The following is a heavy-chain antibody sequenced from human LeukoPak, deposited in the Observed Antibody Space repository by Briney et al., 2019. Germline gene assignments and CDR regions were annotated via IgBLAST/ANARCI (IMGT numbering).Heavy chain of an antibody. CDR1: GGSSSSYY. J-gene: IGHJ4*01. CDR3: AGGMYYSDSSGYFPDY. CDR2: IYYTGRT. D-gene: IGHD3-22*01. V-gene: IGHV4-59*01. Sequence: SETLSLTCTVSGGSSSSYYWSWIRQPPGKGLEWIGYIYYTGRTNYNPSPKSRVTISVDMSKKQFSLKLSSVTAADTAHYYCAGGMYYSDSSGYFPDYWGHRALFTVSS.